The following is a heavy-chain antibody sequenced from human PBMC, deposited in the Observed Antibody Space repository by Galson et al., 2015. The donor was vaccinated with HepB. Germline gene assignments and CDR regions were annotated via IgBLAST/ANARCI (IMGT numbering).Heavy chain of an antibody. CDR2: ISGSSTSV. CDR1: GFTFSDYY. Sequence: SLRLSCAASGFTFSDYYISWVRQAPGKGLEWVSSISGSSTSVFYADSMKGRFTISRDNAKNSLYLQLNGLRVEDTAVYYCARAFESILDNWGQGTLVTVSS. CDR3: ARAFESILDN. D-gene: IGHD5-24*01. J-gene: IGHJ4*02. V-gene: IGHV3-21*01.